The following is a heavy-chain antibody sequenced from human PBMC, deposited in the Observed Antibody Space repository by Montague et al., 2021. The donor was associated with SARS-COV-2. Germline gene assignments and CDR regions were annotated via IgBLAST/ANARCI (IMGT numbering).Heavy chain of an antibody. J-gene: IGHJ4*02. V-gene: IGHV3-66*01. CDR2: IYSGVST. D-gene: IGHD1-1*01. Sequence: SLRLSCAASGFTVSTNYMTWVRQAPGKGLEWLSVIYSGVSTYYADSVKGRFTISRDNSKNTVILQMNSLRVEDTGVYYCAREVTHSTGVDWGQGTLVTVPS. CDR1: GFTVSTNY. CDR3: AREVTHSTGVD.